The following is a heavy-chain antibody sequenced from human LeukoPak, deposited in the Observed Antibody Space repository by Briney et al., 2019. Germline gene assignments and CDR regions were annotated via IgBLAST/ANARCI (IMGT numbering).Heavy chain of an antibody. D-gene: IGHD6-13*01. J-gene: IGHJ3*02. Sequence: GESLQISFKSSGYSFTSYWIAWVRQMPGKGLERMGILYPGDSDTRYSPSFQGQVTISADRSITTAYLQWSSLRASDTAMYYCARLYLPYTSAWYGSAFDIWGQGTMVTVSS. V-gene: IGHV5-51*01. CDR1: GYSFTSYW. CDR3: ARLYLPYTSAWYGSAFDI. CDR2: LYPGDSDT.